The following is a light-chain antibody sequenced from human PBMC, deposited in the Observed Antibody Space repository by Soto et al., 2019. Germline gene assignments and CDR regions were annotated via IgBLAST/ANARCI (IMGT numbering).Light chain of an antibody. CDR2: DAS. CDR1: QSISSW. CDR3: QLGGT. Sequence: DIQMTQSPSTLSASVGDRVTITCRASQSISSWLAWYQQKPGKAPKLLIYDASSLESGVPSRFSGSGSGTEFTLTISSLQPDDFATYYCQLGGTFGPGTKVDIK. V-gene: IGKV1-5*01. J-gene: IGKJ3*01.